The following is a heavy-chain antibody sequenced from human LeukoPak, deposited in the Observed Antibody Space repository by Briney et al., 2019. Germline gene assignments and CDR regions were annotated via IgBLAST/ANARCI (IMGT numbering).Heavy chain of an antibody. Sequence: PSETLSLTCAVYGGSFSGYYWSWIRQPPGKGLEWIGEINHSGSTNYNPSLKRRVTISVDTSKNQFSLKLSSVTAADTAVYYCARGTAAGTFDPWGQGTLVTVSS. CDR3: ARGTAAGTFDP. J-gene: IGHJ5*02. CDR1: GGSFSGYY. CDR2: INHSGST. V-gene: IGHV4-34*01. D-gene: IGHD6-13*01.